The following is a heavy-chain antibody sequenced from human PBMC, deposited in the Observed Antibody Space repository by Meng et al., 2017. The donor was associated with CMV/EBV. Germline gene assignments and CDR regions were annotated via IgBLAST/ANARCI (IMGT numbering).Heavy chain of an antibody. CDR1: GYTFTSYY. J-gene: IGHJ4*02. Sequence: ASVKVSCKASGYTFTSYYVHWVRQAPGQGLEWMGIINPDGGKTTYAQKIQGRVAMTRDTSTSTVYMDLSSLSPEDTAVYYCARDPYGAGSSALDHWGQGTLVTVSS. V-gene: IGHV1-46*01. CDR2: INPDGGKT. CDR3: ARDPYGAGSSALDH. D-gene: IGHD3-10*01.